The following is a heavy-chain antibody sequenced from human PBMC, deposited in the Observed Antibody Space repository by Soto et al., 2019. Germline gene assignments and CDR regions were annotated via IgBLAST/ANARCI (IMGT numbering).Heavy chain of an antibody. CDR3: ARDPAIYSGKFGYGLDV. CDR1: GFTFSSYE. D-gene: IGHD4-4*01. J-gene: IGHJ6*02. Sequence: PGGSLRLSCAVSGFTFSSYEMNWVRQAPGKGLEWVSYIGTSGKTIYYADSVRGRFTISRDNAKNSLYLQMNSLRAEDTAVYFCARDPAIYSGKFGYGLDVWGRGTTVTVSS. V-gene: IGHV3-48*03. CDR2: IGTSGKTI.